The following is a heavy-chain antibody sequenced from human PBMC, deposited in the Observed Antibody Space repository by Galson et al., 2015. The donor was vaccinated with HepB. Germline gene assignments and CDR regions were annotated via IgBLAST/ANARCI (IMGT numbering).Heavy chain of an antibody. CDR2: INTNTGNP. CDR1: GYTFTSYA. D-gene: IGHD3-10*01. Sequence: SVKVSCKASGYTFTSYAMNWVRQAPGQGLEWMGWINTNTGNPAYAQGFTGRFVFSLDTSVSTAYLQISSLKAEDTAVYYCARDDTITMVQGVTTQFDYWGQGTLVTVSS. CDR3: ARDDTITMVQGVTTQFDY. J-gene: IGHJ4*02. V-gene: IGHV7-4-1*02.